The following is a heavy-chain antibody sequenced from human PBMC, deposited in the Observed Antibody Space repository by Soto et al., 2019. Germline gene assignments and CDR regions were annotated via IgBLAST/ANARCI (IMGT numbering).Heavy chain of an antibody. D-gene: IGHD3-16*01. CDR3: QGGDF. CDR2: INDSGTT. CDR1: GGSLTGYH. Sequence: SETLSLTCEVSGGSLTGYHWIWDRQTPGKGLEWIGEINDSGTTYYNPSFKSRLTISINTAKRQISLRLTSVTAADTGVYYCQGGDFWGQGTRVTVSS. J-gene: IGHJ4*02. V-gene: IGHV4-34*01.